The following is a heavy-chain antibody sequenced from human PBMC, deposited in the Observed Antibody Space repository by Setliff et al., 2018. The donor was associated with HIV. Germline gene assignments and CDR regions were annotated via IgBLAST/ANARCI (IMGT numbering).Heavy chain of an antibody. CDR2: IRLDGSDK. D-gene: IGHD6-13*01. V-gene: IGHV3-30*02. Sequence: GGSLRLSCAASGFTFRNYGMHWVRQAPGKGLEWVAFIRLDGSDKFYADSVKGRFTISRDNSKNTLFLQMNSLRSEDTAVYYCATLPAAIVSSTYYFDYWGQGTLVTVSS. CDR1: GFTFRNYG. J-gene: IGHJ4*02. CDR3: ATLPAAIVSSTYYFDY.